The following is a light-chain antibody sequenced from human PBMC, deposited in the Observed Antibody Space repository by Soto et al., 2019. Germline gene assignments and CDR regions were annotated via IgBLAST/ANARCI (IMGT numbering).Light chain of an antibody. CDR2: DAS. J-gene: IGKJ5*01. V-gene: IGKV3-11*01. Sequence: ERVFTQSPATLSFSPGEKATLSCRASQSVSSYLAWYQQKPGQAPRLLIYDASNRATGIPARFSGSGSGTDFTLTISRLETEDFAVYYCQQRTNWITFGQGTRLEIK. CDR1: QSVSSY. CDR3: QQRTNWIT.